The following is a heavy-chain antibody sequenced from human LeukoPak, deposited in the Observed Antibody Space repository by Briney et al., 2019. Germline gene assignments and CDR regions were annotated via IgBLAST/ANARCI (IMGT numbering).Heavy chain of an antibody. J-gene: IGHJ4*02. CDR1: GGSISSYY. CDR3: ARGAGAGYNLQPFDY. V-gene: IGHV4-59*08. Sequence: PSETLSLTCTVSGGSISSYYWSWIRQPSGKGLEWIGYIYYSGSTKYNPSLKSRASISVDTSKNQFSLKLSSVTAADTAVYYCARGAGAGYNLQPFDYWGQGTLVTVSS. CDR2: IYYSGST. D-gene: IGHD5-24*01.